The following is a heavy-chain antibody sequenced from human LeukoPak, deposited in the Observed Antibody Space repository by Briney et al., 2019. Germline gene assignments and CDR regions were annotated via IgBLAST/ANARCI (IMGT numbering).Heavy chain of an antibody. V-gene: IGHV3-72*01. J-gene: IGHJ4*02. CDR2: IRNKAGGYTT. D-gene: IGHD3-22*01. Sequence: PGGSLRLSCAASEFTFSDHYMDWVRQAPGKGLEWVGRIRNKAGGYTTEYAESVKGRFSISRDDSMNSLYLQMNSLRAEDTAVYYCARDYYDSSGYPRYWGQGTLVTVSS. CDR1: EFTFSDHY. CDR3: ARDYYDSSGYPRY.